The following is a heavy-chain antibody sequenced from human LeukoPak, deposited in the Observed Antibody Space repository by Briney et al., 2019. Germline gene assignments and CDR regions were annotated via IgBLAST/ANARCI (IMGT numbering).Heavy chain of an antibody. D-gene: IGHD6-13*01. V-gene: IGHV4-4*07. CDR3: ARGYSSSWYYFDY. CDR1: GGSISSYY. Sequence: LVKPSETLSLTCTVSGGSISSYYWSWIRQPPGKGLEWIGRIYTSGSTNYNPSLKSRVTMSVDTSKNQFSLKLSSVTAADTAVYYCARGYSSSWYYFDYWGQGTLVTVSS. J-gene: IGHJ4*02. CDR2: IYTSGST.